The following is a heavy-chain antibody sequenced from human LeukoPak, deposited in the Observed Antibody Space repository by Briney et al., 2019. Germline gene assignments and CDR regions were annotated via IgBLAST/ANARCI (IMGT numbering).Heavy chain of an antibody. CDR1: GFTFSDYY. D-gene: IGHD3-10*01. CDR2: ISSSGSTI. CDR3: ARLAKYFYGSETYYFFEH. J-gene: IGHJ4*02. Sequence: GGSLRLSCAASGFTFSDYYMSWIRQAPGKGLEWVSYISSSGSTIYYADSVKGRFTISRDNAKNSLYLQVSSLRVEDTAVYYCARLAKYFYGSETYYFFEHWGQGTPVTASS. V-gene: IGHV3-11*04.